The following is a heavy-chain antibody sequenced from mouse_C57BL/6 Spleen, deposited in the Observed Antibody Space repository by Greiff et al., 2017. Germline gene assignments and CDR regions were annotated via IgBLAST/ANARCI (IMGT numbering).Heavy chain of an antibody. CDR1: GYSFTDYN. CDR2: INPNYGTT. V-gene: IGHV1-39*01. CDR3: ARGDYYSSRAMDY. D-gene: IGHD1-1*01. Sequence: VQLQQSGPELVKPGASVKISCKASGYSFTDYNMNWVKQSNGKSLEWLGVINPNYGTTSNNQKFKGKATLTVGQSSSTAYMQLNSLTSEDAAVYYCARGDYYSSRAMDYWGQGTSVTVSS. J-gene: IGHJ4*01.